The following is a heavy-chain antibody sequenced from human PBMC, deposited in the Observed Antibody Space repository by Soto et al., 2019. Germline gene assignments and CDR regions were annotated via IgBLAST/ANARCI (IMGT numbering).Heavy chain of an antibody. V-gene: IGHV3-48*01. CDR3: ARDGGSQKGRPYYFDY. CDR2: ISSSSSTI. Sequence: EVQLVESGGGLVQPGGSLRLSCAASGFTFSSYSMNWVRQAPGKGLEWVSYISSSSSTIYYADSVKGRFTISRDNAKNSLYLQMNSLRAEDTAVYYCARDGGSQKGRPYYFDYWCQGTLVTVSS. J-gene: IGHJ4*02. CDR1: GFTFSSYS.